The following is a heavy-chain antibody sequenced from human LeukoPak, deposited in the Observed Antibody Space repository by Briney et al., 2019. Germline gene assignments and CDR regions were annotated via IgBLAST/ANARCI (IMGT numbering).Heavy chain of an antibody. CDR3: ARHAITMVRGVITTNWFDP. V-gene: IGHV4-4*09. J-gene: IGHJ5*02. Sequence: PSETLSLTCTVSGGSISSYYWSWIRQPPGKGLEWIGYIYTSGSTNYNPSLKSRVTISVDTSKNQFSLKLSSVTAADMAVYYCARHAITMVRGVITTNWFDPWGQGTLVTVSS. CDR1: GGSISSYY. D-gene: IGHD3-10*01. CDR2: IYTSGST.